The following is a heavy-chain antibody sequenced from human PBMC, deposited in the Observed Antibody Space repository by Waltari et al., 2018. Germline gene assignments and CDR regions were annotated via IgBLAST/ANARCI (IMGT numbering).Heavy chain of an antibody. D-gene: IGHD3-10*01. V-gene: IGHV3-30*18. J-gene: IGHJ4*02. CDR2: RWYDGSNK. CDR3: AKGTTMVRGCFDY. CDR1: GFTFSSYV. Sequence: QVQLVESGVGVVQPGRSLRLSCAASGFTFSSYVMHWVRQAPGKGLEWGAVRWYDGSNKSYADSVKGRFTISRDNSKNTLYLQMNSLRAEDTAMYYCAKGTTMVRGCFDYWGQGTLVTVSS.